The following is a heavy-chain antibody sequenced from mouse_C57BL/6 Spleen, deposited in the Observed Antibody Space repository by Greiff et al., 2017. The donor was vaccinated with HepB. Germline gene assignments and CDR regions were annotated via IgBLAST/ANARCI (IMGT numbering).Heavy chain of an antibody. V-gene: IGHV5-15*01. J-gene: IGHJ3*01. D-gene: IGHD2-12*01. CDR2: ISNLAYSI. CDR1: GFTFSDYG. CDR3: ARQGDDGAWFAY. Sequence: EVMLVESGGGLVQPGGSLKLSCAASGFTFSDYGMAWVRQAPRKGPEWVAFISNLAYSIYYADTVTGRFTISRENAKNTLYLEMSSLRSEDTAMYYCARQGDDGAWFAYWGQGTLVTVSA.